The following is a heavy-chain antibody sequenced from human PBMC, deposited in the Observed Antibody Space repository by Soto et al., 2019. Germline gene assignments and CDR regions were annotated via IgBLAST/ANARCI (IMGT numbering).Heavy chain of an antibody. CDR1: GYTFIRYG. J-gene: IGHJ6*01. CDR3: ARGGYYDNVWGKLSHYGLDV. D-gene: IGHD3-16*01. Sequence: QVQLVQSASEVMKPGASVKVSCKASGYTFIRYGITWVRQAPGQRLEWMGWMSPYNDQTIYAQKLQGRVTMTADTSTRTVYMQLWSLKSDDTAVYYCARGGYYDNVWGKLSHYGLDVWGQGTSVTVSS. V-gene: IGHV1-18*01. CDR2: MSPYNDQT.